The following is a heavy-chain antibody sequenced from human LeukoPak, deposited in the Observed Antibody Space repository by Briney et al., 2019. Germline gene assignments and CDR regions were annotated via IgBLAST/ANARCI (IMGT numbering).Heavy chain of an antibody. Sequence: PSETLSLTCAVYGGSFSGYYWSWIRQPPGKGLEWIGSIYYSGSTYYNPSLKSRVTISVDTSKNQFSLKLSSVTAADTAVYYCARQGFIVVAPNWFDPWGQGTLVTVSS. D-gene: IGHD2-2*01. J-gene: IGHJ5*02. CDR1: GGSFSGYY. V-gene: IGHV4-34*01. CDR3: ARQGFIVVAPNWFDP. CDR2: IYYSGST.